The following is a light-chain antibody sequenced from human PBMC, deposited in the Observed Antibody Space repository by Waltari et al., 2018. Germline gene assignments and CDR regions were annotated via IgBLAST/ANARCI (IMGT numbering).Light chain of an antibody. CDR1: SPNIGSNS. V-gene: IGLV1-47*01. J-gene: IGLJ2*01. CDR2: RNN. CDR3: AAWDDSLSGHMV. Sequence: QSILTQPTSASGTPGQRVTISCSGSSPNIGSNSVSWYQEVPGTAPKLLIYRNNQRPSGVPDQFSGSKSGTSASLAISGLRSEDEAHYYCAAWDDSLSGHMVFGGGTKLTVL.